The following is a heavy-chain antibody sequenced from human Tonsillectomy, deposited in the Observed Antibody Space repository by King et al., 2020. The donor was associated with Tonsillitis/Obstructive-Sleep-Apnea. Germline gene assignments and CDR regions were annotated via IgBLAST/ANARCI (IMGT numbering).Heavy chain of an antibody. CDR1: GGSFSGYY. V-gene: IGHV4-34*01. CDR3: ASFPVAGGWFDP. CDR2: INHSGST. J-gene: IGHJ5*02. D-gene: IGHD6-19*01. Sequence: VQLQQWGAGLLKPSETLSLTCAVYGGSFSGYYWSWIRQPPGKGLEWIGEINHSGSTNYNPSLKSRVTISVDTSKNQFSLKLSPVTAADTAVYYCASFPVAGGWFDPWGQGTLVTVSS.